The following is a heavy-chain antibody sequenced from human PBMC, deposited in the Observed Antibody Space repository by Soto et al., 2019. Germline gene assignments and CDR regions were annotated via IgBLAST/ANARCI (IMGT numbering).Heavy chain of an antibody. CDR2: IYYSGST. CDR3: ARESPGAGHFDY. V-gene: IGHV4-39*07. D-gene: IGHD6-13*01. CDR1: GGSISSSSYY. Sequence: SETLSLTCTVSGGSISSSSYYWGWIRQPPGKGLEWIGSIYYSGSTYYNPSLKSRVTISVDTSKNQFSLKLSSVTAADTAVYYCARESPGAGHFDYWGQGTLVTVSS. J-gene: IGHJ4*02.